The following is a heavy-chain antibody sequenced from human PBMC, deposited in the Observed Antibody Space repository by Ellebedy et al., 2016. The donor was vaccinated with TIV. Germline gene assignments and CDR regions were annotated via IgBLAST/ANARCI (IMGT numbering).Heavy chain of an antibody. Sequence: GESLKISCAASGFTFSSSWMGWVRRAPGKGLEWVANIKEDGIEKYYVDSVKVRFTISRDNAKNSLYLQMNSLGAEDTAVYYCARWRFGSSTNFLDYWGQGTLVTVSS. D-gene: IGHD2/OR15-2a*01. CDR2: IKEDGIEK. J-gene: IGHJ4*02. V-gene: IGHV3-7*03. CDR1: GFTFSSSW. CDR3: ARWRFGSSTNFLDY.